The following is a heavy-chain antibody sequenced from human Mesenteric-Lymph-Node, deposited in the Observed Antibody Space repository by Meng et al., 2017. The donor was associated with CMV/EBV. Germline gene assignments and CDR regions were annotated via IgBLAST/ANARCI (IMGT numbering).Heavy chain of an antibody. CDR3: TDPPMGY. Sequence: GGSLRLSCAVSGLTFTNNWTSWVRRAPGKVLELVDNIKQAGSDKYYVDSVKGRFTTSRDNARNSLYLQMNSLRVEDTAVYYCTDPPMGYWGQGTLVTVSS. CDR2: IKQAGSDK. J-gene: IGHJ4*02. D-gene: IGHD5-24*01. V-gene: IGHV3-7*01. CDR1: GLTFTNNW.